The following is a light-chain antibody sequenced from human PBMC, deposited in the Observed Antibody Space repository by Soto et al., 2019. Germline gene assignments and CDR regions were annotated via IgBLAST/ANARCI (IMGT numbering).Light chain of an antibody. Sequence: QSVLTQPPSASAAPGQKVTISCSGSGTNYVSWYQQFPATAPRLIIYDNDQRPSGMSDRFSGSNSGTSATLDISGVQTGDEADYYCGSWDASLTVVFGGGTKLTVL. CDR3: GSWDASLTVV. CDR2: DND. V-gene: IGLV1-51*01. CDR1: GTNY. J-gene: IGLJ2*01.